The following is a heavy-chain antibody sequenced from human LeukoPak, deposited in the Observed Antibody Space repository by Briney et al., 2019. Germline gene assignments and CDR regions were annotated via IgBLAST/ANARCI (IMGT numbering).Heavy chain of an antibody. V-gene: IGHV3-23*01. D-gene: IGHD3-22*01. CDR3: AKDPIYYDSSGYDRGVY. CDR1: GFTFSSYA. J-gene: IGHJ4*02. Sequence: SGGSLRLSCAASGFTFSSYAMSWVRQAPGKGLEWVSAISGSGGSTYYADSVKGRFTISRDNSKNTLYLQMNSLRAEDTAVYYCAKDPIYYDSSGYDRGVYWGQGTLVTVSS. CDR2: ISGSGGST.